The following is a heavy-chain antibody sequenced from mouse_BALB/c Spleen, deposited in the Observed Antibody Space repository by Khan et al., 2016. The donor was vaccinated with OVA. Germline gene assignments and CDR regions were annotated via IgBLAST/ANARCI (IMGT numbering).Heavy chain of an antibody. V-gene: IGHV3-2*02. J-gene: IGHJ4*01. CDR1: GYSITRDYA. D-gene: IGHD2-14*01. Sequence: VQLKESGPGLVKPSQSLSLTCTVTGYSITRDYAWNWIRQFPGNKLEWMGYITNSGSTNYNPSLKSRISITRDTSKKQFFLQLNSVTTEDTDTXYCASELVRYYAIDYWGQGTSVTVSS. CDR2: ITNSGST. CDR3: ASELVRYYAIDY.